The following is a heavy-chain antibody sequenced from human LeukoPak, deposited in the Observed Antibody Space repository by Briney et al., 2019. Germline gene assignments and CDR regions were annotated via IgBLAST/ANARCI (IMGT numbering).Heavy chain of an antibody. D-gene: IGHD3-9*01. CDR3: ASQYYDILTGYYSPFDY. CDR2: ISYDGSNK. CDR1: GFTFSSYA. V-gene: IGHV3-30*04. J-gene: IGHJ4*02. Sequence: QTGGSLRLSCAASGFTFSSYAMHWVRQAPGKGLEWVAVISYDGSNKYYADSVKGRFTISRDNSKNTLYLQMNSLRAKDTAVYYCASQYYDILTGYYSPFDYWGQGTLVTVSS.